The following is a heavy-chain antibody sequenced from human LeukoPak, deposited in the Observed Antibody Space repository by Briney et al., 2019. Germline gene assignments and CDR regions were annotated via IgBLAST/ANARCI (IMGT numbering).Heavy chain of an antibody. Sequence: SETLSLTCAVYGGSFSGYYWSWIRQPPGKGLEWIGEINHSGSTNYNPSLKSRVTISVDTSKNQFSLRLSSVTAADTAVYYCASRYCSSTSCYADEFDPWGQGTLVTVSS. CDR1: GGSFSGYY. D-gene: IGHD2-2*01. J-gene: IGHJ5*02. V-gene: IGHV4-34*01. CDR3: ASRYCSSTSCYADEFDP. CDR2: INHSGST.